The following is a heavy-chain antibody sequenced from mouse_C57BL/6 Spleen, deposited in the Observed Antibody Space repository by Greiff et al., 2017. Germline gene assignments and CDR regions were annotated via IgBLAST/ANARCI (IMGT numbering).Heavy chain of an antibody. D-gene: IGHD2-4*01. V-gene: IGHV3-6*01. Sequence: EVKLVESGPGLVKPSQSLSLTCSVTGYSITSGYYWNWIRQFPGNKLEWMGYISYDGSNNYNPSLKNRISITRDTSKNRFFLKLNSVTTEDTATYYCARDRGYYDYCYWYFDGWGTGTTVTVSS. J-gene: IGHJ1*03. CDR3: ARDRGYYDYCYWYFDG. CDR2: ISYDGSN. CDR1: GYSITSGYY.